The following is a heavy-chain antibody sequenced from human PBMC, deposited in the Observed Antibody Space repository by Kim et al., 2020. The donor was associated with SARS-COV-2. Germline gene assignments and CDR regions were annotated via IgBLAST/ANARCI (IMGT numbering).Heavy chain of an antibody. D-gene: IGHD6-13*01. CDR1: GFIVSSNY. Sequence: GGSLRLSCAASGFIVSSNYMSWVRQPPGKGLEWVSVIYSGGSTYYADSVKGRFTISRDNSKNTLYLQMNSLRAEDTAVFYCARDLGTAAGSLGGQGTLVSVAS. V-gene: IGHV3-66*01. CDR3: ARDLGTAAGSL. CDR2: IYSGGST. J-gene: IGHJ4*02.